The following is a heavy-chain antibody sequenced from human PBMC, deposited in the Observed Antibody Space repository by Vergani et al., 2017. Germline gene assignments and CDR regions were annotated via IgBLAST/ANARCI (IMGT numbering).Heavy chain of an antibody. CDR3: AXDRSTYYYDSSCYYAEV. J-gene: IGHJ4*02. D-gene: IGHD3-22*01. V-gene: IGHV1-18*01. CDR1: GYTFTCYV. Sequence: QVQLVQSGAEVKKPGASVKVSCKAPGYTFTCYVISWVRQAPGQGLSWMGWISAYNGNTKYAKKLKGRVTMTTDTSPSPAYMELRSLRSDDTAVYYCAXDRSTYYYDSSCYYAEVWGQGTLVTVSS. CDR2: ISAYNGNT.